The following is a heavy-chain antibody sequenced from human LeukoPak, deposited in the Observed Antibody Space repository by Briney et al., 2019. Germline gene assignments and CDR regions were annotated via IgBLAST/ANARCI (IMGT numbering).Heavy chain of an antibody. CDR3: ARGGGPPANLFDY. D-gene: IGHD2-2*01. CDR1: GFTVGSDY. J-gene: IGHJ4*02. V-gene: IGHV3-53*01. Sequence: PGGSLRLSCAASGFTVGSDYMTWVRQAPGKGLEWVSLIYSAGNTYYADSVKGRFIISRDNSKNTLYLQMNSLRAEDTAVYYCARGGGPPANLFDYWGEGPLATVS. CDR2: IYSAGNT.